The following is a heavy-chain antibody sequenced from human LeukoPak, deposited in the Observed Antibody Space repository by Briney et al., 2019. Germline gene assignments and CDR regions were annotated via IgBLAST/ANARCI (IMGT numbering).Heavy chain of an antibody. D-gene: IGHD3-16*01. CDR3: ARVLAGGSYYFDY. J-gene: IGHJ4*02. Sequence: PGGSLRLSCAASGFTFSSYAMHWVRQAPGKGLEWVAVISYDGSNKYYADSVKGRFTISRDNSKNTLYLQMNSLRAEDTAVYYCARVLAGGSYYFDYWGQGTLVTVSS. CDR1: GFTFSSYA. V-gene: IGHV3-30-3*01. CDR2: ISYDGSNK.